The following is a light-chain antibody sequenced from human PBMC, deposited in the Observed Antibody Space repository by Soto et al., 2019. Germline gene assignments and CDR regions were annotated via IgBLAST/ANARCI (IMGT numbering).Light chain of an antibody. CDR2: AAS. Sequence: IQLTQSPSSLSASVGDSVTITCRASQGISSFLAWYQQKPGKAPKLLIYAASTLQSGVPSRFSGSGSGTDFTLTISSRQPEDFATYFCQQLNSYPITFGQGTRLEIE. J-gene: IGKJ5*01. CDR3: QQLNSYPIT. V-gene: IGKV1-9*01. CDR1: QGISSF.